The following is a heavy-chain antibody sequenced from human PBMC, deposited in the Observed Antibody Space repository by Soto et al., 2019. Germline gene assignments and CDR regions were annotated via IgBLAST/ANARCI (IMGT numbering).Heavy chain of an antibody. D-gene: IGHD2-2*01. J-gene: IGHJ6*02. V-gene: IGHV3-48*02. CDR3: ARCSSNSCYSYGVDV. CDR2: ISDSGATK. Sequence: GGSLRLSCAASGFTFSNCGMNWVRQTPGKGLEWVSYISDSGATKHYADSVKGRFTISRDNGKDSLYLQMNSLRDEDTAVYFCARCSSNSCYSYGVDVWGQGAKVTVYS. CDR1: GFTFSNCG.